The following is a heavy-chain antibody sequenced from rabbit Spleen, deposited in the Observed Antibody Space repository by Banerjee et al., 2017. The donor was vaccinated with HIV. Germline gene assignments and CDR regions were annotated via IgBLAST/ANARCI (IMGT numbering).Heavy chain of an antibody. Sequence: QEQLEESGGDLVKPEGSLTLTCTASGFSFSSYYYMCWVRQAPGKGLEWIACIYGGSSGITYYASWAKGRFTISKTSSTTVTLQMTSLTAADTATYFCARDLPAVIGWNLDLWGQGTLVTVS. V-gene: IGHV1S45*01. J-gene: IGHJ4*01. CDR3: ARDLPAVIGWNLDL. D-gene: IGHD2-1*01. CDR1: GFSFSSYYY. CDR2: IYGGSSGIT.